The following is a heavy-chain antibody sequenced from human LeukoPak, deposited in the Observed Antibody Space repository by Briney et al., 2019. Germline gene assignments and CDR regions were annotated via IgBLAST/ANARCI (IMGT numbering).Heavy chain of an antibody. CDR1: GFSFSSYW. CDR3: ARDRCSSTSCYYFDY. D-gene: IGHD2-2*01. Sequence: PGGSLRLSCAASGFSFSSYWMHWVRQAPGKGLVWVSRINSDGSSTSYADSVKGRFTISRDNAKNTLYLQMNSVRAEDTAVYYCARDRCSSTSCYYFDYWGQGTLVTVSS. V-gene: IGHV3-74*01. J-gene: IGHJ4*02. CDR2: INSDGSST.